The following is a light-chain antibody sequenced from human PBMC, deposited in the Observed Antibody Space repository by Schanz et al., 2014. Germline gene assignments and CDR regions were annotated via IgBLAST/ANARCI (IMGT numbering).Light chain of an antibody. V-gene: IGKV3-11*01. CDR1: QNVYSY. Sequence: EVVLTQSPATLSLSPGERATLSCRASQNVYSYLAWYQQKPGQAPRLLIYDASNRATGIPARFSGSGSGTDFSLSISSLEPEDFAVYYCQHRSNWPLTFGGGTKVEI. CDR2: DAS. J-gene: IGKJ4*01. CDR3: QHRSNWPLT.